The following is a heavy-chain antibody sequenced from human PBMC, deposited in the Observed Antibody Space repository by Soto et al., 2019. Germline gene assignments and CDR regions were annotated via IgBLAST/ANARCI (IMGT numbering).Heavy chain of an antibody. V-gene: IGHV4-59*01. CDR1: GDSLGSYY. CDR3: ARAPPEIQYIVRSPKEGYFHH. CDR2: IYHSGKT. Sequence: QVQLQESGPGLVKPSETLSLTCTVSGDSLGSYYWTWIRQPPGKGLEWIGNIYHSGKTNYNPSLKSRLTMSIDVSNNQFFLRLSSVTPADTAMYYCARAPPEIQYIVRSPKEGYFHHWGQGTLVTVSS. D-gene: IGHD2-15*01. J-gene: IGHJ1*01.